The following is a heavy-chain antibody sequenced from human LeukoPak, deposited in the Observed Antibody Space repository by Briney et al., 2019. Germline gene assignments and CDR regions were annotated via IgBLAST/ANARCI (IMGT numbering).Heavy chain of an antibody. J-gene: IGHJ4*02. Sequence: GASVKVSCKASGGTFSSYAISWVRQAPGQGLEWMGGIIPIFGTANYAQKFQGRVTITTDESTSTAYMELSSLRSEDTAVYYCASFAGTINSFDYWGQGTLVTVPS. D-gene: IGHD1-7*01. CDR3: ASFAGTINSFDY. CDR2: IIPIFGTA. V-gene: IGHV1-69*05. CDR1: GGTFSSYA.